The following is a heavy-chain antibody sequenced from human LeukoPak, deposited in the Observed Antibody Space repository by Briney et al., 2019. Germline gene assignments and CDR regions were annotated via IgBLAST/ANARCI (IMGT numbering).Heavy chain of an antibody. CDR1: NVSISSGSHY. V-gene: IGHV4-61*01. D-gene: IGHD5-24*01. CDR3: ASISARWLQLSN. CDR2: IYYSGST. J-gene: IGHJ4*02. Sequence: PSETLSLTCTVSNVSISSGSHYWNWIRQPPGKGLEWIGYIYYSGSTNYNPSLKSRVTISVDTSKNQFSLKLSSVTAADTAVYYCASISARWLQLSNWGQGTLVTVSS.